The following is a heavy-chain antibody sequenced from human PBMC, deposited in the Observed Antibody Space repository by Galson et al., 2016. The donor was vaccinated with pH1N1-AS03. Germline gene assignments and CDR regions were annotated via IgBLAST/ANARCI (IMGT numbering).Heavy chain of an antibody. J-gene: IGHJ2*01. CDR3: AKLRGQLSYNWYFDL. Sequence: SLRLSCAASGFTFSSYAMSWVRQAPGKGLEWVSTSGSGGSTYYADSVKGRFTISRDNSKNTRYVQMNSRRAEATAVYYCAKLRGQLSYNWYFDLWGRGTQVTVSS. V-gene: IGHV3-23*01. D-gene: IGHD6-13*01. CDR1: GFTFSSYA. CDR2: SGSGGST.